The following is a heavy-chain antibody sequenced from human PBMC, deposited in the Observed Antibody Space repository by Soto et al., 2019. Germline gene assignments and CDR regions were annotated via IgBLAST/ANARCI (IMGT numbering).Heavy chain of an antibody. CDR2: ISGGGGRT. J-gene: IGHJ4*02. V-gene: IGHV3-23*01. Sequence: PGGSLRPSCVASGFSFSTYAMSWVRQAPGQGLEWVSGISGGGGRTYYADSVKGRFTISRDNSRDTLFLQMNSLTADDTAVYYCAKATTNGGWFNPFDSWGQGALVTVSS. CDR1: GFSFSTYA. CDR3: AKATTNGGWFNPFDS. D-gene: IGHD6-19*01.